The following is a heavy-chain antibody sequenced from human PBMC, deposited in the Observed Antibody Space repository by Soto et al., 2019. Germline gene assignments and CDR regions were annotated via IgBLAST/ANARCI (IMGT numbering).Heavy chain of an antibody. CDR3: ARGSCSSTSCYRFDY. J-gene: IGHJ4*02. D-gene: IGHD2-2*01. V-gene: IGHV3-20*04. CDR2: INWNGGST. CDR1: GFTFDDYG. Sequence: EVQLVESGGGAVRPGGSLRLSCAASGFTFDDYGMNWVRQAPGKGLEWVSGINWNGGSTGYADSVKGRFTISRDNAKKSLYLPMNSLRGKDTALYYCARGSCSSTSCYRFDYLGQGTLVPVSS.